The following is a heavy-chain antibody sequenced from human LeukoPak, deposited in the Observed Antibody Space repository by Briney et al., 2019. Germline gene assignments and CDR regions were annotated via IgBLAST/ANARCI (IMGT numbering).Heavy chain of an antibody. CDR1: GGSITSSNYY. D-gene: IGHD3-10*01. V-gene: IGHV4-39*01. J-gene: IGHJ5*02. CDR2: IYYSGST. Sequence: KSSETLSLTCTVSGGSITSSNYYWGWIRQPPGKGLEWIGTIYYSGSTYYNPSLKGRVTISVDASKNQFSLRLTSMTAADTAVYYCASYYYDSGTFYTKYFDPWGQGTLVTVSS. CDR3: ASYYYDSGTFYTKYFDP.